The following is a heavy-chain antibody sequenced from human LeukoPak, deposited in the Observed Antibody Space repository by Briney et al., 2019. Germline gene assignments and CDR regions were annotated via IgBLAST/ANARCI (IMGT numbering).Heavy chain of an antibody. D-gene: IGHD6-13*01. CDR2: IYSGGST. CDR3: ALAAAGASDLDY. CDR1: GFTVSSNY. J-gene: IGHJ4*02. V-gene: IGHV3-66*01. Sequence: GGSLRLSCAASGFTVSSNYMSWVRQAPGKGLEWVSVIYSGGSTYYADSVKGRFTISRDNSKSTLYLQMNSLRAEDTAVYYCALAAAGASDLDYWGQGTLVTVSS.